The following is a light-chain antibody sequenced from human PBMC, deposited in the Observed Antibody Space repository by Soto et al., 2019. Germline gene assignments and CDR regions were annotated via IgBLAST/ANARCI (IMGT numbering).Light chain of an antibody. V-gene: IGLV1-40*01. Sequence: QSALTQPPSVSGAPGQRVTISCTGSRSNIGAGYDVHWYQQLPGTAPKLLIYGNSNRPSGVPDRFSGSKSGTSASLAITGLQAEDEADYYCQSYDSSLSRVFGGGTKLTVL. CDR1: RSNIGAGYD. J-gene: IGLJ2*01. CDR3: QSYDSSLSRV. CDR2: GNS.